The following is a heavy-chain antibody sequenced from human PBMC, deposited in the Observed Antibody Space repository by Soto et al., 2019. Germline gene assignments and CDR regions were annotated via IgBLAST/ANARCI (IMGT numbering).Heavy chain of an antibody. J-gene: IGHJ4*02. CDR1: RYIYTCYY. Sequence: SVKVSRQASRYIYTCYYSHWVRPAPGQGLEWMGWINPKSGDTNYAQKFQDRVSMTRDTSITTAYMEVSRLKSDDTAVYYCARGAPRMGALPTYWGQGTLVTVSS. V-gene: IGHV1-2*02. CDR3: ARGAPRMGALPTY. D-gene: IGHD1-26*01. CDR2: INPKSGDT.